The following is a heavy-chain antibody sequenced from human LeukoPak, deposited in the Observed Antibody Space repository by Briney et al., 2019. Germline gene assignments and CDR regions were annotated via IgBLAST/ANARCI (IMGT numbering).Heavy chain of an antibody. D-gene: IGHD2-8*01. J-gene: IGHJ6*04. CDR3: ARDEWSYGMDV. V-gene: IGHV4-30-2*01. Sequence: PSQTLSLTCAVSGGSLSSGGYSWSWLRQPPGTGLEWIGYIYHSGSTYYNPSLKSRVTISVDRSKNQFSLKLSSVTAADTAVYYCARDEWSYGMDVWGKGTTVTVSS. CDR2: IYHSGST. CDR1: GGSLSSGGYS.